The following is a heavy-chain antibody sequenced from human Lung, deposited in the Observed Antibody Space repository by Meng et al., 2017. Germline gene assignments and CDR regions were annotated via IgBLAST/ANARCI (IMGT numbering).Heavy chain of an antibody. J-gene: IGHJ5*02. D-gene: IGHD3-22*01. V-gene: IGHV4-39*01. CDR2: IGHSGFT. CDR1: GDYIGTGACY. CDR3: VRSSAWVRTGFDP. Sequence: QPQLQESGPGLVKPSEALSLTCGVSGDYIGTGACYWGWIRQAPGKGLEWIGSIGHSGFTYYTPSVRSRVTVSIDTSKNQFSLKLTSVTAADTAVYFCVRSSAWVRTGFDPWGQGTLVTVSS.